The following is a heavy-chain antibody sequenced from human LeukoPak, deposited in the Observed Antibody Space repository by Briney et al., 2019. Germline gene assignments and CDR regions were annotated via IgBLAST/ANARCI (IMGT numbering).Heavy chain of an antibody. CDR1: VFTFDDYA. J-gene: IGHJ4*02. Sequence: GRSLRLSCAAAVFTFDDYAMRWGRQAPGEGLGWVSRLSCNSRSLRYADSVKGRLTLSRDNAKNSLYLQMNSMRAEDTAFYYCARDDNWGFDYWGQGALVTVSS. CDR2: LSCNSRSL. CDR3: ARDDNWGFDY. V-gene: IGHV3-9*01. D-gene: IGHD7-27*01.